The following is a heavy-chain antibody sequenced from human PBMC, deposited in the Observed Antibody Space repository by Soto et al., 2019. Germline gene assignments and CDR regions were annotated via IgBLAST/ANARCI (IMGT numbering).Heavy chain of an antibody. J-gene: IGHJ4*02. V-gene: IGHV4-31*03. Sequence: SETLSLTCTVSGASITRDGYYWTWIRQHPGKGLEWIGCIYYSGSTYYNPSLKSRVTISVDTSKNQFSLKLSSVTAADTAVYYCGRGPQLIWGQGTLVTVSS. CDR2: IYYSGST. D-gene: IGHD2-2*01. CDR1: GASITRDGYY. CDR3: GRGPQLI.